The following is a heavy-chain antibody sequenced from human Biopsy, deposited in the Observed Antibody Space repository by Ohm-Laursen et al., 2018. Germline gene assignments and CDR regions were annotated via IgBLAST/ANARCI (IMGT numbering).Heavy chain of an antibody. CDR3: ARGVPHYDGSGFPLAGYWYFDL. CDR2: ISYSGTT. V-gene: IGHV4-31*01. CDR1: GGSIRGGAYY. J-gene: IGHJ2*01. Sequence: SQTLSLTCTVSGGSIRGGAYYWNWIRQHPGKGLGWIGLISYSGTTFYNPSLESLLTISIDTSKNHFSLNLRSVTAADTAVYYCARGVPHYDGSGFPLAGYWYFDLWGRGTLVTVSS. D-gene: IGHD3-22*01.